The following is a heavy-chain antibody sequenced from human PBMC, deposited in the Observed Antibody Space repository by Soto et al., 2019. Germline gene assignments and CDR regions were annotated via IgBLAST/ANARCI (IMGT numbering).Heavy chain of an antibody. CDR1: GFTFSNYG. J-gene: IGHJ6*02. V-gene: IGHV3-33*01. CDR2: IWYDGSNK. CDR3: AIDEAVAGTMSPTVGGLDV. D-gene: IGHD6-19*01. Sequence: GGSLRISFAASGFTFSNYGMHWVRQAPGKGLEWVAVIWYDGSNKYYADSVKGRFTISRVNSKNTLYLQMNGLRAEDTAVYYCAIDEAVAGTMSPTVGGLDVWGQGTTVTVSS.